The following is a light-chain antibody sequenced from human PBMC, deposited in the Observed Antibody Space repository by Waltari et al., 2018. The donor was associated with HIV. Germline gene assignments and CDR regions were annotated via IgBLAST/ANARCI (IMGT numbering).Light chain of an antibody. V-gene: IGLV2-14*01. CDR1: SSDVGGYNY. J-gene: IGLJ2*01. CDR3: SSYTSSSTYVV. CDR2: EVS. Sequence: QSALTQPASVSGSPGQSITISCTGTSSDVGGYNYVSWYQQHPGKAPKLMIYEVSNRPSGVSNRFSCSKSGNTASLTISGLQAEDEADYYCSSYTSSSTYVVFGGGTKLTVL.